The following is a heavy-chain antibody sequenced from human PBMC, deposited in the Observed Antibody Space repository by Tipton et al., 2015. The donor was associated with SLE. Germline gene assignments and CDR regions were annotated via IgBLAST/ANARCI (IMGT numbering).Heavy chain of an antibody. J-gene: IGHJ4*02. V-gene: IGHV3-49*04. Sequence: SLRLSCITSGFTFSDYGLNWVRQAPGKGLEWVGFIRNKAYGGTTEYAASVKGRFTISRDDSRSIAYLQMNSLETEDTAVYYCTRDGSPGIDYWGQGTLVTVSS. CDR1: GFTFSDYG. CDR3: TRDGSPGIDY. D-gene: IGHD1-26*01. CDR2: IRNKAYGGTT.